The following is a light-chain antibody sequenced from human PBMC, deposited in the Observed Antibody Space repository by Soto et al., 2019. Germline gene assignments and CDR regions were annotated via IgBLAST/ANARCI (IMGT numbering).Light chain of an antibody. CDR2: GAA. CDR3: QQYGSSPPIT. Sequence: EIVLTQSPGTLSLSPGERATPSFKALQSVSSSYLSWYQQKPGQAPRLLIYGAASRATGIPDRFSGSGSGTDFTLTISRLEPEDFAVYYCQQYGSSPPITFGQGTRLEIK. V-gene: IGKV3-20*01. CDR1: QSVSSSY. J-gene: IGKJ5*01.